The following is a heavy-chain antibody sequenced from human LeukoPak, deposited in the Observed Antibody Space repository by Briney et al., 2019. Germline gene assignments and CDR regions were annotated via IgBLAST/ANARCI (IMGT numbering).Heavy chain of an antibody. Sequence: GGSLRLSCAASGFTFSSYAMSWVRQAPGKGLEWVSAISGSGANTYYTDSVKGRFTISRDNSNNALYLQMNSLRAEDTAVYYCAGDRATSYFDYWGQGALVTISS. V-gene: IGHV3-23*01. J-gene: IGHJ4*02. D-gene: IGHD1-26*01. CDR3: AGDRATSYFDY. CDR1: GFTFSSYA. CDR2: ISGSGANT.